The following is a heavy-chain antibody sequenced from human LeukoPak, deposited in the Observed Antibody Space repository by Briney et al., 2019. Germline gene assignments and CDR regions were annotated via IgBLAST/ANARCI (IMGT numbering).Heavy chain of an antibody. D-gene: IGHD2-2*01. CDR3: ARTRAPSNGRVLYYMDV. V-gene: IGHV3-21*01. CDR2: IISISSHI. J-gene: IGHJ6*03. CDR1: GFTFSSYS. Sequence: GGSLRLSCAASGFTFSSYSMNWVRQAPGKGLDWVASIISISSHIYYADSVKGRFTIFRDNAKNSLYLQMNSLRAEDTAVYYCARTRAPSNGRVLYYMDVWGKGTTVTVSS.